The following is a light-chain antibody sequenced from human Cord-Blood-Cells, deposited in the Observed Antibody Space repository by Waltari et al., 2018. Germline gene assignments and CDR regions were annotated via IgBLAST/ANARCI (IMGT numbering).Light chain of an antibody. V-gene: IGLV2-8*01. CDR2: EVS. CDR1: SSDVGGYNY. CDR3: SSYAGSNNYV. J-gene: IGLJ1*01. Sequence: ASGSPGQSVTISCTGTSSDVGGYNYVSWYQQHPGKAPKLMIYEVSKRPSGVPDRFSGSKSGNTASLTVSGLQAEDEADYYCSSYAGSNNYVFGTGTKVTVL.